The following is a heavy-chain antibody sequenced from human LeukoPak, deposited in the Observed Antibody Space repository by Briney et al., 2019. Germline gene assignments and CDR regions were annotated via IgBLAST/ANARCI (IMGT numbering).Heavy chain of an antibody. CDR2: INYNGGST. V-gene: IGHV3-23*01. Sequence: GGSLRLSCVASGFTFRSYGMSWVRQAPGKGLEWVSVINYNGGSTYYADSVKGRFTISRDNSKNTLYLQMNSLRAEDTAVYYCARDVPHNWFDTWGQGTLVTVSS. J-gene: IGHJ5*02. CDR3: ARDVPHNWFDT. CDR1: GFTFRSYG.